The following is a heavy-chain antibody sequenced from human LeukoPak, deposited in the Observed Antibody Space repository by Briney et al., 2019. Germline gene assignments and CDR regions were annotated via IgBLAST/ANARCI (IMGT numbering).Heavy chain of an antibody. CDR3: ARGVVDDAFDI. Sequence: SETLSLTCAVYGGSFSGYYWSWIRQPPGKGLEWIGYIYYSGSTNYNPSLKSRVTISVDTSKNQFSLKLSSVTAADTAVYYCARGVVDDAFDIWGQGTMVTVSS. V-gene: IGHV4-59*08. CDR1: GGSFSGYY. D-gene: IGHD2-15*01. CDR2: IYYSGST. J-gene: IGHJ3*02.